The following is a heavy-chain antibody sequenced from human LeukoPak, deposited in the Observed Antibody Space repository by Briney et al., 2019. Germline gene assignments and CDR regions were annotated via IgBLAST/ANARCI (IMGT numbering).Heavy chain of an antibody. Sequence: SETLSLTCTVSGGSISSYYWSWIRQPPGKGLEWIGYIYHSGSTNYNPSLKSRVTISVDTSKNQFSLKLSSVTAADTAVYYCARGDIVVVPAAPGYYGMDVWGQGTTVTVSS. CDR3: ARGDIVVVPAAPGYYGMDV. D-gene: IGHD2-2*01. V-gene: IGHV4-59*01. CDR1: GGSISSYY. CDR2: IYHSGST. J-gene: IGHJ6*02.